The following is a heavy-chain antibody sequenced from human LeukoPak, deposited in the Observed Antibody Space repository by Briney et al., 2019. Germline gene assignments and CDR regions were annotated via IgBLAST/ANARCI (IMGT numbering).Heavy chain of an antibody. CDR3: AREPRYCIGTNCYRGGYMDV. CDR1: GGSISSSSYY. CDR2: IFYSGST. D-gene: IGHD2-15*01. V-gene: IGHV4-39*07. J-gene: IGHJ6*03. Sequence: SEALSLTCTVSGGSISSSSYYWGWIRQPAGKGLEWIANIFYSGSTYYNPSLKSRVTISVDTSKNQFSLKLSSVTAADTAVYYCAREPRYCIGTNCYRGGYMDVWGKGTTVTISS.